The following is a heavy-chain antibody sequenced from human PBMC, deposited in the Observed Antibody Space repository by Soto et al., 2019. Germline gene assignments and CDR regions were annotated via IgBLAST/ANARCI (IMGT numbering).Heavy chain of an antibody. CDR3: ASVYYYDSSAYYFAY. D-gene: IGHD3-22*01. V-gene: IGHV4-59*01. J-gene: IGHJ4*02. CDR1: GGSISSYY. Sequence: SETLSLTCTVSGGSISSYYWSWIRQPPGKGLEWIGYIYYSGSTNYNPSLKSRVTISVDTSKNQFSLKLSSVTAADTAVYYCASVYYYDSSAYYFAYWGQGTLVTVSS. CDR2: IYYSGST.